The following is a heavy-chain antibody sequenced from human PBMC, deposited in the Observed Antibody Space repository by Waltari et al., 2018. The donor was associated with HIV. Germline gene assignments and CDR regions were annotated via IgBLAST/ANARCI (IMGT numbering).Heavy chain of an antibody. CDR2: IYYSGNT. D-gene: IGHD2-21*02. CDR1: GGSIISNW. CDR3: AIVYVDQLLLRGWFDP. Sequence: QVQLQESGPGVVKPSGTLSLTCAVSGGSIISNWWRWVRQRPGKGREWFGEIYYSGNTNDNPPLMSRLTISVVKSNIHFSLQLPSFTAAASAVYYCAIVYVDQLLLRGWFDPWGQGTLVTVSS. V-gene: IGHV4-4*02. J-gene: IGHJ5*02.